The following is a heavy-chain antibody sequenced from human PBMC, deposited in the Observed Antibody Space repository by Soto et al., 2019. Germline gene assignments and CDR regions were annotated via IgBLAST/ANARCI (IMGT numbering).Heavy chain of an antibody. CDR2: INPNSGGT. D-gene: IGHD5-12*01. V-gene: IGHV1-2*04. CDR1: GYTFTGYY. J-gene: IGHJ3*02. CDR3: ARKDIVATMGAFDI. Sequence: QVQLVQSGAEVKKPGASVKVSCKASGYTFTGYYMHWVRQAPGQGLEWMGWINPNSGGTNYAQKFQGWVTMTRDTSISTAYMELRRLRSDDTAVYYCARKDIVATMGAFDIWGQGTMVTVSS.